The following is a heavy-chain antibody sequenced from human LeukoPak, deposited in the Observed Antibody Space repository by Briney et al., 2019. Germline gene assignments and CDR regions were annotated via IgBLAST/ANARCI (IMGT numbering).Heavy chain of an antibody. D-gene: IGHD6-19*01. J-gene: IGHJ3*02. CDR3: ARRVAVARRDAFDI. CDR1: GYTFTSYG. V-gene: IGHV1-18*01. CDR2: ISSYNGNT. Sequence: ASVKVSCKASGYTFTSYGISWVRQAPGQGLEWMGWISSYNGNTNYAQKLQGGVTMSTDTSTGTAYMELRSLRSDDTAVYYCARRVAVARRDAFDIWGPGTLVTVSS.